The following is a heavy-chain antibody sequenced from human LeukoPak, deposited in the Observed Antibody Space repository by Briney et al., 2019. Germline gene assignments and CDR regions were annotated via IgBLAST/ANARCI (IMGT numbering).Heavy chain of an antibody. J-gene: IGHJ4*02. CDR2: INSDGSWT. V-gene: IGHV3-74*01. CDR1: GNYW. CDR3: VSFYETY. D-gene: IGHD2/OR15-2a*01. Sequence: GGSLRLSCAASGNYWMLWVRQVPGKGLVWVSHINSDGSWTSYADSVKGRFTISKDNAKNTVHLQMNSLRAEDTAVYYCVSFYETYWGRGTLVTVSS.